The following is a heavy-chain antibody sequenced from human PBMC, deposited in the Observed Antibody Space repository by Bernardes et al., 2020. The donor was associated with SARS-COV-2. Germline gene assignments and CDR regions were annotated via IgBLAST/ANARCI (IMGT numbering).Heavy chain of an antibody. D-gene: IGHD3-10*01. V-gene: IGHV3-23*01. CDR1: GFTFSSYA. CDR3: AKDMYYGSGSQFDP. CDR2: LSGSRGST. Sequence: GGSLRLSCAASGFTFSSYAMSWVRQAPGKGLEWVSGLSGSRGSTYYADSVKGRFTISRDNSKNTLFLQMHSLRAEDTAVYYCAKDMYYGSGSQFDPWGQGTLVTVSS. J-gene: IGHJ5*02.